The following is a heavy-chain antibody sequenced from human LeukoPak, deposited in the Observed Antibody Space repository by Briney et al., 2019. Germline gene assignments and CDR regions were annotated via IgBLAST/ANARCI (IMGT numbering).Heavy chain of an antibody. Sequence: SETLSLTCTVSGGSISSYYWNWIRLPPGKGLEWIGYIYSSGSTNYNPSLKSRVTILADTSKNQFSLKLSSVTAADTAVYYCARGSRDGYIYHYWGQGTLVTVSS. CDR1: GGSISSYY. J-gene: IGHJ4*02. V-gene: IGHV4-59*01. CDR2: IYSSGST. CDR3: ARGSRDGYIYHY. D-gene: IGHD5-24*01.